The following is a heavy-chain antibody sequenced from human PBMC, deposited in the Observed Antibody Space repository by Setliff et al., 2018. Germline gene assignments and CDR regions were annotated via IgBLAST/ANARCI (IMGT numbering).Heavy chain of an antibody. CDR2: IIPILGIA. V-gene: IGHV1-69*10. CDR3: AICSTNYYFDY. D-gene: IGHD1-1*01. Sequence: SVKVSCKASGYTFTNYGVTWVRQAPGQGLEWMGGIIPILGIANYAQKFQGRVTITADESTSTAYMELSSLRSEDTAVYYCAICSTNYYFDYWGQGTLVTVSS. CDR1: GYTFTNYG. J-gene: IGHJ4*02.